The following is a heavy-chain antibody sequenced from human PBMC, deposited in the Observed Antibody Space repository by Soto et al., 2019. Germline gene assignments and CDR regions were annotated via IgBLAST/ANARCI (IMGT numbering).Heavy chain of an antibody. D-gene: IGHD1-26*01. CDR2: IAYSGGST. J-gene: IGHJ4*02. Sequence: PGGSLGLSCAASGFTFSGFPMTWVRQAPGKGREWVSTIAYSGGSTYYADSVKGRFTISRDNSKNTLYLQLNSLRAEDTAVYYCAKHGRGHVAHVEYWGQGTLVTVSS. V-gene: IGHV3-23*01. CDR3: AKHGRGHVAHVEY. CDR1: GFTFSGFP.